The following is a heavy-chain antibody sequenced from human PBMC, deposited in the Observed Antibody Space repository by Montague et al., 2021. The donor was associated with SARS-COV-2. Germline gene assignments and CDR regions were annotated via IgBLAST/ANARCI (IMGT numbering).Heavy chain of an antibody. CDR2: TFPADSDS. CDR1: GYTFSNNW. V-gene: IGHV5-51*01. D-gene: IGHD7-27*01. J-gene: IGHJ4*02. Sequence: QSGAEVKKPGESLKISCKGSGYTFSNNWIAWVRQKPGKGLEWLGVTFPADSDSKVSPSFQGQVSISVDKSINTAYLQWGGLEASDTAIFYCARSPNWGSPLDFWGQGTLITVSS. CDR3: ARSPNWGSPLDF.